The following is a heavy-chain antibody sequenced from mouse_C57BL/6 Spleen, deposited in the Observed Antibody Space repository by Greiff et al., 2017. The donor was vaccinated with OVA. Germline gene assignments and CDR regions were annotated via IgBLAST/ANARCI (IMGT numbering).Heavy chain of an antibody. Sequence: QVQLQQPGAELVMPGASVKLSCKASGYTFTSYWMHWVKQRPGQGLEWIGEIDPSDSYTNYNQKFKGKSTLTVDKSSSTAYMQLSSLTSEDSAVYYWARDYGSSFAYWGQGTLVTVSA. CDR2: IDPSDSYT. V-gene: IGHV1-69*01. CDR3: ARDYGSSFAY. J-gene: IGHJ3*01. CDR1: GYTFTSYW. D-gene: IGHD1-1*01.